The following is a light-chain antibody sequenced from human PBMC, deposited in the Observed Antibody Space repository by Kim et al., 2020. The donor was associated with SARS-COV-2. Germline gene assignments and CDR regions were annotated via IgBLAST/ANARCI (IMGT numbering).Light chain of an antibody. J-gene: IGKJ2*01. CDR3: QQYDNLPYT. CDR1: QDISNY. Sequence: DIQMTQSPSSLSASVGDRVTITCQASQDISNYFNWYQQKPGKAPKLLIYDASNLETGVPSRFSGSGSGTDFTFTISSLQHEDIATYYCQQYDNLPYTFGQGTKLEI. CDR2: DAS. V-gene: IGKV1-33*01.